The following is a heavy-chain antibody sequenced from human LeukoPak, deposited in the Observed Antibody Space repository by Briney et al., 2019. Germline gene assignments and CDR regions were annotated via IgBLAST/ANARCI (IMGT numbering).Heavy chain of an antibody. CDR2: IYYSGST. D-gene: IGHD3-10*01. CDR1: GGSISNYY. CDR3: ARAGWFGELSEAYFDY. J-gene: IGHJ4*02. Sequence: SETLSLTCTVSGGSISNYYWSWFRQPPGKGLEWIGYIYYSGSTNYNPSLKSRVAISVDTSKDQFSLKLRSVTAADTAVYYCARAGWFGELSEAYFDYWGQGTLVTVSS. V-gene: IGHV4-59*08.